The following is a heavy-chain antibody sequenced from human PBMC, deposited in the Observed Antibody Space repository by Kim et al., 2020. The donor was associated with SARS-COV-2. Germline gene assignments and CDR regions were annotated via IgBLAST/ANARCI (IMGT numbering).Heavy chain of an antibody. Sequence: GGSLRLSCAASGFTFSSYGMHWVRQAPGKGLEWVAVIWYDGSNKYYADSVKGRFTISRDNSKNTLYLQMNSLRAEDTAVYYCARDWYWNDVYAFDIWGQGTMVTVSS. CDR2: IWYDGSNK. D-gene: IGHD1-1*01. CDR1: GFTFSSYG. J-gene: IGHJ3*02. V-gene: IGHV3-33*01. CDR3: ARDWYWNDVYAFDI.